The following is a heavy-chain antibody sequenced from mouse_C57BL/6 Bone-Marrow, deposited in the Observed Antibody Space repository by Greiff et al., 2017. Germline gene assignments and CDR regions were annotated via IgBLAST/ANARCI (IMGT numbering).Heavy chain of an antibody. CDR1: GYTFTDYY. J-gene: IGHJ2*01. D-gene: IGHD6-2*01. V-gene: IGHV1-76*01. CDR2: IYPGSGNT. Sequence: VQLQQSGAELVRPGASVKLSCKASGYTFTDYYINWVKQRPGQGLEWIARIYPGSGNTYYNEKFKGKATLTAEKSSSTAYMQLSSLTSEDSAVYFCVSYFDYWGQGTTRTGSS. CDR3: VSYFDY.